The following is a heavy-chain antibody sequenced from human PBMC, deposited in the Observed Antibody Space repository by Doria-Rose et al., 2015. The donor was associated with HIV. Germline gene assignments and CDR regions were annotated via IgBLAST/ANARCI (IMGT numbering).Heavy chain of an antibody. J-gene: IGHJ4*02. CDR3: ARIKSSRWYHKYYFDF. CDR2: IFSDDDR. CDR1: GVSLSSPGMG. D-gene: IGHD6-13*01. Sequence: QESGPVLVKPTETLTLTCAVSGVSLSSPGMGVSWIRQPPGKALEWLANIFSDDDRSYKTSLKSRLTISRGISKSQVVLTMTDMDPVDTATYYCARIKSSRWYHKYYFDFWGQGTLVIVSA. V-gene: IGHV2-26*01.